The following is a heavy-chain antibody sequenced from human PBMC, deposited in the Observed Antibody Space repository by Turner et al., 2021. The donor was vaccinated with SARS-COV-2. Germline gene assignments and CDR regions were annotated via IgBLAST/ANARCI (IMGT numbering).Heavy chain of an antibody. CDR1: GFNFNNYA. Sequence: QEQLAESGGSVVQPGGSLTLSCSASGFNFNNYAMHWVRQAPGKGVEWAALISHNGNNEYYTDSVKGRFTVSRDRSQNMVYLQMTSLRAEDAAVYYCARDGTQQLDFAYYGMDVWGQGTTVTVSS. CDR2: ISHNGNNE. V-gene: IGHV3-30-3*01. D-gene: IGHD6-13*01. J-gene: IGHJ6*02. CDR3: ARDGTQQLDFAYYGMDV.